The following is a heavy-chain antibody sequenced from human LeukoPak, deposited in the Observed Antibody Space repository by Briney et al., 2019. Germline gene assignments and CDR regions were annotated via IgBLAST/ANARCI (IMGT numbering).Heavy chain of an antibody. D-gene: IGHD6-13*01. Sequence: QPGGSRRLSCAASGFTFGNYWMSWVRQAPGKGLEGVAYINQDGSETYYVDSVKGRFTIFRANAKNSLYLQMNSLTAEDTAVYYCARRDRAAAGYYYSYYYMGVWGKGTTVTVSS. CDR1: GFTFGNYW. V-gene: IGHV3-7*01. CDR2: INQDGSET. CDR3: ARRDRAAAGYYYSYYYMGV. J-gene: IGHJ6*03.